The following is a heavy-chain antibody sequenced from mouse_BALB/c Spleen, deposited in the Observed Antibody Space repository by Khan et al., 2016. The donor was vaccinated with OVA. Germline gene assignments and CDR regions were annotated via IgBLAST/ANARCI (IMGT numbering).Heavy chain of an antibody. CDR3: ARGYFGNYEFVY. CDR2: IFPGTGTT. J-gene: IGHJ3*01. D-gene: IGHD2-1*01. V-gene: IGHV1S132*01. CDR1: GYTFTSYW. Sequence: QVQLKQSGAEVVKPGASVKLSCKTTGYTFTSYWIQWIEQRPGQGLGWIGQIFPGTGTTYYNENFKGKATLTVDTSSSTAYRQLSSVTAEDAAVYFCARGYFGNYEFVYWGQGTLVTVSP.